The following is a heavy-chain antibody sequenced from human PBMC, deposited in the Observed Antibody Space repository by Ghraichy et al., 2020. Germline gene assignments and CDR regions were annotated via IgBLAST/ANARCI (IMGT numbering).Heavy chain of an antibody. J-gene: IGHJ4*02. D-gene: IGHD3-10*01. CDR3: ASIGVLWSLDY. CDR2: IYYSGST. V-gene: IGHV4-39*01. CDR1: GGSISSSSYY. Sequence: SETLSLTCTVSGGSISSSSYYWGWIRQPPGKGLEWIGSIYYSGSTYYNPSLKSRVTISVDTSKNQFSLKLSSVTAADTAVYYCASIGVLWSLDYWGQGTLVTVSS.